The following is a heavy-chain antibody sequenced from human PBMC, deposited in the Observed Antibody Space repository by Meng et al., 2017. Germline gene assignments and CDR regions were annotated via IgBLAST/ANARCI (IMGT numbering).Heavy chain of an antibody. CDR3: ASLHCSGGSCYPPFDY. Sequence: QVQRGQSGAGVKKPGSSVKVSCKASGGTFSSYAISWVGQAPGQWLEWMGGIIPIFGTANYAQKFQGRVTITADESTSTAYMELSSLRSEDTAVYYCASLHCSGGSCYPPFDYWGQGTLVTVSS. D-gene: IGHD2-15*01. CDR2: IIPIFGTA. CDR1: GGTFSSYA. V-gene: IGHV1-69*01. J-gene: IGHJ4*02.